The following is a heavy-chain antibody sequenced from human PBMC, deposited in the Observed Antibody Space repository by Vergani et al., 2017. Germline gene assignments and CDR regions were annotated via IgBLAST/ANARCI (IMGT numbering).Heavy chain of an antibody. CDR1: GGSISSGGYS. D-gene: IGHD3-3*01. J-gene: IGHJ6*03. CDR3: AXVGTNDFWSGYSWYYYYYMDV. Sequence: QLQLQESGSGLVKPSQTLSLTCAVSGGSISSGGYSWSWIRQPPGKGLEWIGYIYHSGSTYYNPSLKSRVTISVDRSKNQFSLKLSSVTAADTAVYYCAXVGTNDFWSGYSWYYYYYMDVWGKGTTVTVSS. V-gene: IGHV4-30-2*01. CDR2: IYHSGST.